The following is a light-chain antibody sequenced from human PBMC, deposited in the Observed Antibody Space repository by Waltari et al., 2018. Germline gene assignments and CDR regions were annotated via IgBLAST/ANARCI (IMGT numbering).Light chain of an antibody. CDR3: QSYDTSLMSVV. V-gene: IGLV1-40*01. CDR2: GST. Sequence: QSVLTQPPSVSGAPGQRVTISCTGSGPNIGAGYAVHRYQQLPRAAPKLLIYGSTSRPLGVPDRFFGSTSGTSASLAITGLQAEDEADYYCQSYDTSLMSVVFGGGTKLTVL. CDR1: GPNIGAGYA. J-gene: IGLJ3*02.